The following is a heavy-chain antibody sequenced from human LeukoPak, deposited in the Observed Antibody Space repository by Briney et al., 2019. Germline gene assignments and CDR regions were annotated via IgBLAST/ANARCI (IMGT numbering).Heavy chain of an antibody. V-gene: IGHV3-21*01. CDR1: GFTFSSYS. CDR3: ARDGRGWYKDY. Sequence: GGSLRLSCAASGFTFSSYSMNWVRQAPGKGLEWVSSISSSSSYIYYADPVKGRFTISRDNAKNSLYLQMNSLRAEDTAVYYCARDGRGWYKDYWGQGTLVTVSS. J-gene: IGHJ4*02. D-gene: IGHD6-19*01. CDR2: ISSSSSYI.